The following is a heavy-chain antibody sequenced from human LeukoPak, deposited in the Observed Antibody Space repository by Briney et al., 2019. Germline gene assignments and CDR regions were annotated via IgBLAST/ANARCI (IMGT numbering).Heavy chain of an antibody. J-gene: IGHJ4*02. D-gene: IGHD2-2*01. CDR3: ARAPGYCSSTSCYANY. CDR1: GYTFTSYG. V-gene: IGHV1-18*01. Sequence: ASVKVSCKASGYTFTSYGISWVRQAPGQGLEWMEWISAYNGNTNYAQKLQGRVTMTTDTSTSTAYMELRSLRSDDTAVYYCARAPGYCSSTSCYANYWGQGTLVTVSS. CDR2: ISAYNGNT.